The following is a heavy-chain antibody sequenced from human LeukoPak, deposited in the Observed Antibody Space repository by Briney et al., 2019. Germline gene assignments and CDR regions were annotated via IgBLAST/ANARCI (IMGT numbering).Heavy chain of an antibody. V-gene: IGHV4-59*01. CDR2: IYYSGST. J-gene: IGHJ4*02. CDR1: GGSISSYY. Sequence: SETLSLTCTASGGSISSYYWSWIRQPPGKGLEWIGYIYYSGSTNYNPSLKSRVTISVDTSKNQFSLKLTSVTAADTAVYYCARIPNYYDSSGYFDYWGQGTLVTVSS. D-gene: IGHD3-22*01. CDR3: ARIPNYYDSSGYFDY.